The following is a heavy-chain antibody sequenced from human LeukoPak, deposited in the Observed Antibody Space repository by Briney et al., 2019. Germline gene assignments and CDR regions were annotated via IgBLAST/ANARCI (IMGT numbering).Heavy chain of an antibody. CDR3: ARDRADGYNYGDYFDY. CDR1: GFIVSSNY. J-gene: IGHJ4*02. Sequence: GSLRLSCAGSGFIVSSNYMSWVRQAAGKGLEWVSVIYGSSRTYYADSVKGRFTISRDNSKNTVYLQMDSLRAEDTAVYYCARDRADGYNYGDYFDYWGQGTLVTVSS. V-gene: IGHV3-66*01. D-gene: IGHD5-18*01. CDR2: IYGSSRT.